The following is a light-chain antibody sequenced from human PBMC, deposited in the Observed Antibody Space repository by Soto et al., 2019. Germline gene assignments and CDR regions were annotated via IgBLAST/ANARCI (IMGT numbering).Light chain of an antibody. V-gene: IGKV3-20*01. Sequence: EVVLTQSPGTLSLSPGERATLSCRASQSVSSNYLAWYQQKPGQAPRLLIYGASTRATGIPDRFSGTGSGTDFTLTISRLEPEDFAVYYCQHYIDSPPGLTFGGGTKVEIK. J-gene: IGKJ4*01. CDR2: GAS. CDR1: QSVSSNY. CDR3: QHYIDSPPGLT.